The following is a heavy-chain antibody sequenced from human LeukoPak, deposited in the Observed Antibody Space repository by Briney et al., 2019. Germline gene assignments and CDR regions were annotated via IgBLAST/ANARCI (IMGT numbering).Heavy chain of an antibody. J-gene: IGHJ4*02. CDR3: ARSSSGWWAYFDY. CDR2: MYYSGST. Sequence: SETLSLTCTVSGGSISNSYWSWIRQPPGKGLEWIGYMYYSGSTNYNPSLKSRVTISVDTSKNQFSLKLSSVTAADTAVYYCARSSSGWWAYFDYWGQGTLVTVSS. D-gene: IGHD6-19*01. V-gene: IGHV4-59*08. CDR1: GGSISNSY.